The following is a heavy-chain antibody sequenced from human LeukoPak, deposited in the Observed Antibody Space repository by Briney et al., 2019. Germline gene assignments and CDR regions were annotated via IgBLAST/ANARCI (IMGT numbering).Heavy chain of an antibody. CDR1: GFTFSSYA. V-gene: IGHV3-30-3*01. D-gene: IGHD5-18*01. CDR2: ISYDGSNK. J-gene: IGHJ6*03. CDR3: ARGYSSRRAHYYYYMDV. Sequence: GRSLRLSCAASGFTFSSYAMHWVRQAPGKGLEWVAVISYDGSNKYYADSVKGRFTISRDNSKNTLYLQMNSLRAENTAVYYCARGYSSRRAHYYYYMDVWGKGTTVTVSS.